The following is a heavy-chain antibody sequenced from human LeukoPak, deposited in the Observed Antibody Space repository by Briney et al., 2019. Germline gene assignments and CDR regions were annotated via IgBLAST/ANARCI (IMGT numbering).Heavy chain of an antibody. CDR2: INTYNANT. J-gene: IGHJ3*02. CDR3: ARDATTYDFWSGYYRGAFDI. V-gene: IGHV1-18*04. Sequence: ASVKVSCKASGYSFSSYSLNWVRQAPGQGLEWMGWINTYNANTNYAQKVQGRITLTTDTSTSTAYMELRSLRSDDTAVYYCARDATTYDFWSGYYRGAFDIWGQGTMVTVSS. CDR1: GYSFSSYS. D-gene: IGHD3-3*01.